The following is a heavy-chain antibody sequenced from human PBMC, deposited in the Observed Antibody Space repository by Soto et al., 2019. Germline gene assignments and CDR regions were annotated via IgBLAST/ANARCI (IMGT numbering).Heavy chain of an antibody. J-gene: IGHJ3*02. CDR2: ISWNSGSI. CDR3: AKDRYTFGGVIANAFDI. CDR1: GFTFDDYA. D-gene: IGHD3-16*02. V-gene: IGHV3-9*01. Sequence: GGSLRLSCAASGFTFDDYAMHWVRQAPGKGLEWVSGISWNSGSIGYADSVKGRFTISRDNAKNSLYLQMNSLRAEDTALYYCAKDRYTFGGVIANAFDIWGQGTMVTVSS.